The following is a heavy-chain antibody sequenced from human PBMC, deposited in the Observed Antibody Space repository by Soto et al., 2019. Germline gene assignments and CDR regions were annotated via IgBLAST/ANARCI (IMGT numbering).Heavy chain of an antibody. CDR2: INTYNGNT. J-gene: IGHJ4*02. CDR3: ARGLRYYYDSSDYFERTLDS. D-gene: IGHD3-22*01. V-gene: IGHV1-18*01. Sequence: GASVKVSCKASGYTFTSYGISWVRQAPGQGLEWMGWINTYNGNTNYAQKFQGRVTMTTDTSTSTAYMELRTLRSDDTAVYYCARGLRYYYDSSDYFERTLDSWGQGTLVTVSS. CDR1: GYTFTSYG.